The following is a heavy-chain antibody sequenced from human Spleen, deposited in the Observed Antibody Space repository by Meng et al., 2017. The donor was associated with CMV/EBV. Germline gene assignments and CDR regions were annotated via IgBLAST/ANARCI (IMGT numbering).Heavy chain of an antibody. CDR2: IYHSGST. Sequence: SETLSLTCAVSGGSISSSNWWSWVRQPPGKGLEWIGEIYHSGSTNYNPSLKSRVTISVDKSKNQFSLKLSSVTAEDTAVYYCARESGAIVVVPAALDYWGQGTLVTVSS. V-gene: IGHV4-4*02. D-gene: IGHD2-2*01. CDR3: ARESGAIVVVPAALDY. CDR1: GGSISSSNW. J-gene: IGHJ4*02.